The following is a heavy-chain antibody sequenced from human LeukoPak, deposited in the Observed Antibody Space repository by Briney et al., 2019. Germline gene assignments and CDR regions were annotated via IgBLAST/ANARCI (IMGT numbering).Heavy chain of an antibody. CDR1: GGSISSCY. CDR3: ATTNWNYGGDAFDI. J-gene: IGHJ3*02. CDR2: IYYSGST. D-gene: IGHD1-7*01. V-gene: IGHV4-59*01. Sequence: PSETLSLTCTVSGGSISSCYWSWIRQPPGKGLEWIGYIYYSGSTNYNPSLKSRVTISVDTSKNQFSLKLSSVTAADTAVYYCATTNWNYGGDAFDIWGQGTMVTVSS.